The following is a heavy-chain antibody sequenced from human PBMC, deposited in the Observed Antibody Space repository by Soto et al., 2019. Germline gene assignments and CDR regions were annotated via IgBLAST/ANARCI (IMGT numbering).Heavy chain of an antibody. CDR3: AFSSGWTYYFDY. CDR2: IIAYNGNT. Sequence: GASVKVSCKVSGNTFSTYGLSWVRQAPGQGLEWMGWIIAYNGNTNYAEKFQDRVTMTRDTSTSTAYMELRSLRSDDTAVYYCAFSSGWTYYFDYWGQGTLVTVSS. J-gene: IGHJ4*02. V-gene: IGHV1-18*01. CDR1: GNTFSTYG. D-gene: IGHD6-19*01.